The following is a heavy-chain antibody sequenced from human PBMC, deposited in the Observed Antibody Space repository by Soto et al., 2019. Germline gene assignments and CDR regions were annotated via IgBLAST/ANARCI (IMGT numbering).Heavy chain of an antibody. J-gene: IGHJ5*02. D-gene: IGHD2-15*01. V-gene: IGHV1-18*01. Sequence: ASVKVSCKASGYTFTSYVINWVLQAPGQGLEWMGWISSYNGDTNYAQQLQGRLTMTTDTSTSTAYMELSTLRSEDTAVYYCATSSRKHCRGGTCYENWFDPWGQGTLVTVS. CDR2: ISSYNGDT. CDR3: ATSSRKHCRGGTCYENWFDP. CDR1: GYTFTSYV.